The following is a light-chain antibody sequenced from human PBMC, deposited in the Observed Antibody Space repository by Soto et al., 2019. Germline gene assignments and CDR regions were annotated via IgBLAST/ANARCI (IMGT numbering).Light chain of an antibody. CDR2: RAA. CDR1: QAVNSW. V-gene: IGKV1-5*03. Sequence: IQMTQSPSTVSASVGDRVTITCRARQAVNSWVAWYQHKSGKAPKLLIYRAATLENGVPSRFSGSGSETEFTRTISGLQPDDSGTYYCQQYYAYSYTFGQGTKVEIK. CDR3: QQYYAYSYT. J-gene: IGKJ2*01.